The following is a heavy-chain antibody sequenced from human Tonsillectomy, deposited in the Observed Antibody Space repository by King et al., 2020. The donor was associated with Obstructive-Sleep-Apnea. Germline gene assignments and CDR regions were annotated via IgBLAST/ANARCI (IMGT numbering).Heavy chain of an antibody. CDR2: ISNDGNNK. CDR3: ARLRVAFNDLPL. J-gene: IGHJ2*01. V-gene: IGHV3-30-3*01. Sequence: VHLVESGGGVVQPGTSLRLACTASGFTFRTYALHWVRQAPGKGLEWVAGISNDGNNKKYADSVNGRFTISRDNSENTLYLQMDSLRPADTALYYCARLRVAFNDLPLWGRGTLVTVSS. D-gene: IGHD3-3*01. CDR1: GFTFRTYA.